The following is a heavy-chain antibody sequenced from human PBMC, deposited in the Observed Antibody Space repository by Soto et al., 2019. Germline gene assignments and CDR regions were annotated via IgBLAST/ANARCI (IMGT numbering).Heavy chain of an antibody. Sequence: QVQLQESGPGLVKPSQTLSLTCTVSGGSISSGGYYWSWIRQHPGKGLEWIGYIYYSGSTYYNPSHKSRVTISVDTSKNQFSLKLSSVTAADTVVYYCPQMSRPPKFYFDYWGQGTLVNVSS. CDR3: PQMSRPPKFYFDY. CDR2: IYYSGST. J-gene: IGHJ4*02. CDR1: GGSISSGGYY. V-gene: IGHV4-31*03.